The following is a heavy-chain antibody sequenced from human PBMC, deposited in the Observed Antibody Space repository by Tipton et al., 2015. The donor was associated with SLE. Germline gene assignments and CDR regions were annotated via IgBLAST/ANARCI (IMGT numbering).Heavy chain of an antibody. D-gene: IGHD3-10*01. CDR1: GGSFSGYY. CDR2: IYYSGST. CDR3: ARVSEGMVRELDY. V-gene: IGHV4-59*01. Sequence: TLSLTCAVYGGSFSGYYWSWIRQPPGKGLEWIGYIYYSGSTNYNPSLKSRVTISVDTSKNQFSLKLSSVTAADTAVYYCARVSEGMVRELDYWGQGTLVTVSS. J-gene: IGHJ4*02.